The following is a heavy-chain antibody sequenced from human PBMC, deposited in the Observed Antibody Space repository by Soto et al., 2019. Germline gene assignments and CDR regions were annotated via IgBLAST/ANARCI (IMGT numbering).Heavy chain of an antibody. CDR1: GYTFTGYY. CDR2: INPNSGGT. CDR3: ARQMTTVFYYFDY. D-gene: IGHD4-17*01. J-gene: IGHJ4*02. V-gene: IGHV1-2*04. Sequence: ASVKVSCKASGYTFTGYYMHWVRQAPGQGLEWMGWINPNSGGTNYAQKFQGWVTMTRDTSISTAYMELSRLRSDDTAVYYCARQMTTVFYYFDYWGQGTLVTVSS.